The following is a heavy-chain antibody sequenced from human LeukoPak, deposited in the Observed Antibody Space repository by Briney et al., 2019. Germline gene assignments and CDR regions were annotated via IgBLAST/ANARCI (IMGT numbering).Heavy chain of an antibody. V-gene: IGHV3-30-3*01. CDR1: GFTFSSYA. CDR3: ARDVESHYYDSSGYPDY. Sequence: GRSLRLSCAASGFTFSSYAMRWVRQPPGKGLGWVAVISYDGSNKYYADSVKGRFTISRDNSKNTLYLQMNSLRAEDTAVYYCARDVESHYYDSSGYPDYWGQGTLVTVSS. D-gene: IGHD3-22*01. CDR2: ISYDGSNK. J-gene: IGHJ4*02.